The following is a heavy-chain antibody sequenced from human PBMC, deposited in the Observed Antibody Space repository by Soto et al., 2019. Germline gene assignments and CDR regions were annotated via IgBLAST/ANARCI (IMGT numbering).Heavy chain of an antibody. CDR1: GYTFTSYG. J-gene: IGHJ6*02. D-gene: IGHD3-10*01. V-gene: IGHV1-18*04. Sequence: ASVKVSCKASGYTFTSYGISWVRQAPGQGLEWMGWISAYNGNTNYAQKLQGRVTVTTDTSTSTAYMELRSLRSDDTAVYYCAREGDYYGSLYGMDVWGQGTTVTVPS. CDR2: ISAYNGNT. CDR3: AREGDYYGSLYGMDV.